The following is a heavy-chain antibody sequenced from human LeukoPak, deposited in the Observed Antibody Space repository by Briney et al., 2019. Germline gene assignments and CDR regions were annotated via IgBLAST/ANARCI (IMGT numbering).Heavy chain of an antibody. Sequence: GASVKVSCKASGYTFTSYDINWVRQATGQGLEWMGWMNPNSGNTGYAQKFQGRVTMTRNTSISTAYMELSSLRSEDTAVYYCARGRKSVVVVVAATAPPKFYYMDVWGKGTTVTISS. CDR3: ARGRKSVVVVVAATAPPKFYYMDV. CDR1: GYTFTSYD. V-gene: IGHV1-8*01. CDR2: MNPNSGNT. D-gene: IGHD2-15*01. J-gene: IGHJ6*03.